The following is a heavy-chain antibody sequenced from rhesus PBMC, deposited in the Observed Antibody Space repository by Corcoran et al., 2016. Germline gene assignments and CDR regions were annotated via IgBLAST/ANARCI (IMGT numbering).Heavy chain of an antibody. J-gene: IGHJ4*01. V-gene: IGHV5-2*01. CDR3: AKGGGNYNTDYFDY. CDR1: GYSFTSYW. CDR2: IYPGDSDT. D-gene: IGHD1-44*01. Sequence: EVQLVQSGAEVKRPGESLRISCKTSGYSFTSYWISWVRQMPGKGLEWMGMIYPGDSDTRDSQAFQGKVTNSADKSISTAYLQWSSLKASDTATYYCAKGGGNYNTDYFDYWGQGVLVTVSS.